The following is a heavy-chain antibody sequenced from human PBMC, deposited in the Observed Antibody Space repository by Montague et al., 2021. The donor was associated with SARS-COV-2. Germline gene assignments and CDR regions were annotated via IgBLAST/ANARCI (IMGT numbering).Heavy chain of an antibody. D-gene: IGHD3-10*01. Sequence: SETLSLTCTVSGGSISSSYWTWTRQPPGKGLEWIGYIYYSGSTSYNPSLKSRVTMSVDTSKNQFSLKLSSVTAADTAVYYCARSSGSYSTFDFWGHGTLVTVSS. CDR1: GGSISSSY. J-gene: IGHJ4*03. CDR2: IYYSGST. CDR3: ARSSGSYSTFDF. V-gene: IGHV4-59*08.